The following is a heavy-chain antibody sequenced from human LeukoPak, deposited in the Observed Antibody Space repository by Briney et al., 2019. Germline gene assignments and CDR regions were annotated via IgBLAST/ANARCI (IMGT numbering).Heavy chain of an antibody. CDR2: IWYDGSNK. J-gene: IGHJ4*02. CDR1: GFTFSSYG. CDR3: AKGGVLGRRQIAAATFDY. Sequence: TGGSLRLSCAASGFTFSSYGMHWVRQAPGKGLEWVAVIWYDGSNKYYADSVKGRFTISRDNSKNTLYLQMNSLRAEDTAVYYCAKGGVLGRRQIAAATFDYWGQGTLVTVSS. D-gene: IGHD6-13*01. V-gene: IGHV3-33*06.